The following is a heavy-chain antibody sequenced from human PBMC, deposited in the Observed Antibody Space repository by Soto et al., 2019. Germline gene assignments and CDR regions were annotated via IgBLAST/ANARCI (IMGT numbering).Heavy chain of an antibody. V-gene: IGHV3-23*01. CDR2: ISGSGGST. CDR3: AKAPITIFGVVTPPTTFDY. J-gene: IGHJ4*02. D-gene: IGHD3-3*01. Sequence: PGGSLRLSCAASGFTFSSYAISWVRQAPGKGLEWVTAISGSGGSTYYADSVKGRFTISRDNSKNTLYLQMNSLRAEDTAVYYCAKAPITIFGVVTPPTTFDYWGQGTLVTVAS. CDR1: GFTFSSYA.